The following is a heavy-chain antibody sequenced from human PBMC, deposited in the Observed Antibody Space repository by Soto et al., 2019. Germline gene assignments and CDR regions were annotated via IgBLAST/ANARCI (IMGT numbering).Heavy chain of an antibody. V-gene: IGHV4-31*03. CDR1: GGSISSGGYY. CDR2: IYYSGST. D-gene: IGHD3-3*01. CDR3: ARGSPRSGVVIKDRVSNWFDP. Sequence: SLTCTVSGGSISSGGYYWSWIRQHPGKGLEWIGYIYYSGSTYYNPSLKSRVTISVDTSKNQFSLKLSSVTAADTAVYYCARGSPRSGVVIKDRVSNWFDPWGQGTLVTVSS. J-gene: IGHJ5*02.